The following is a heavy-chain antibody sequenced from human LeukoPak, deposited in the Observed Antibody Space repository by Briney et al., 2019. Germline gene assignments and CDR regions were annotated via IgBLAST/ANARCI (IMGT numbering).Heavy chain of an antibody. CDR2: ISSSSSTI. V-gene: IGHV3-48*01. CDR1: GFTFSSYS. J-gene: IGHJ6*02. CDR3: ASDTQHYDDVWGSYRYYYGIDV. Sequence: GGSLRLSCAASGFTFSSYSMNWVRDAPGKGLEWVSYISSSSSTIYYADSVKGRFTISRDNAKDSLYLQMNSLRAEDTAVYYCASDTQHYDDVWGSYRYYYGIDVWGQGTTVTVSS. D-gene: IGHD3-16*02.